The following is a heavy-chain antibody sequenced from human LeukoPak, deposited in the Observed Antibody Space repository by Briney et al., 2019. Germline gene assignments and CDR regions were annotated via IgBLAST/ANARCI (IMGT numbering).Heavy chain of an antibody. Sequence: SETLSLTCIVSGDSISSYYGSWIRQPPGKGLEWIGYTSHSGSTNSNPSLKSRVTISVDTSKNQFSLTLSSVTAADTAMYYCARAGKTSRSYDYWGQGALVTVSS. J-gene: IGHJ4*02. CDR2: TSHSGST. D-gene: IGHD3-10*01. CDR3: ARAGKTSRSYDY. V-gene: IGHV4-59*01. CDR1: GDSISSYY.